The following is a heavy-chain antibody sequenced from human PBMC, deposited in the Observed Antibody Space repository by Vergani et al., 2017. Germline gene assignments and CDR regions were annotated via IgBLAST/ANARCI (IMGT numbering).Heavy chain of an antibody. CDR3: ARGPKGATHDY. J-gene: IGHJ4*02. Sequence: QLQLQESGPGLVKPSETLSLTCTVSGGSISSSNYYWGWIRQPPGKGLEWIGNIYYSGNTYYNPSLESRVTISVDTSKNQFSLKLSSVTAADTAVYYCARGPKGATHDYWGQGTLVTVSS. V-gene: IGHV4-39*07. CDR1: GGSISSSNYY. D-gene: IGHD1-26*01. CDR2: IYYSGNT.